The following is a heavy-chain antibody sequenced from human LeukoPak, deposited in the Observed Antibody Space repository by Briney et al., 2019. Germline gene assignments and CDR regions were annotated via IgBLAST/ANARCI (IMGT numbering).Heavy chain of an antibody. CDR2: IITDGSAK. J-gene: IGHJ4*02. V-gene: IGHV3-7*01. CDR1: GFTFSNSW. CDR3: ARDRIVVPAAIYFDY. Sequence: GGSLRLSCAASGFTFSNSWMSWVRRAPGKGLEWVASIITDGSAKYYVDSVKGRFTISRDNAKNLLYLQVNSLRVEDTAVYYCARDRIVVPAAIYFDYWGQGNLVTVSS. D-gene: IGHD2-2*02.